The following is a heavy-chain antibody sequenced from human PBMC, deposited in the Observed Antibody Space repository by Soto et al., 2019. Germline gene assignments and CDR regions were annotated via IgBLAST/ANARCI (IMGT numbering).Heavy chain of an antibody. Sequence: GGSLRLSCAASGFSFDEYAMHWVRQGPGKGPEWVSSINWNSGKIHYADSVKGRFTISRDNAKNSLYLQMNSLRPEDTALYYCVQDKVGYYDSGSHLDYWGRGTLVPVSS. J-gene: IGHJ4*02. CDR2: INWNSGKI. V-gene: IGHV3-9*01. CDR1: GFSFDEYA. CDR3: VQDKVGYYDSGSHLDY. D-gene: IGHD3-10*01.